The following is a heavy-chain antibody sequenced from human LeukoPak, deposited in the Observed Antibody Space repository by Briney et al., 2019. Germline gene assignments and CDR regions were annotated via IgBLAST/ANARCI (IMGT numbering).Heavy chain of an antibody. Sequence: PSETLSLTCAVYGGSFSGYYWSWIRRPPGKGLEWIGEINHSGSTNYNPSLKSRVTISVDTSKNQFSLKLSSVTAADTAVYYCARGLSDYYDFWSGIPFYYYYGMDVWGQGTTVTVSS. J-gene: IGHJ6*02. CDR2: INHSGST. V-gene: IGHV4-34*01. CDR3: ARGLSDYYDFWSGIPFYYYYGMDV. D-gene: IGHD3-3*01. CDR1: GGSFSGYY.